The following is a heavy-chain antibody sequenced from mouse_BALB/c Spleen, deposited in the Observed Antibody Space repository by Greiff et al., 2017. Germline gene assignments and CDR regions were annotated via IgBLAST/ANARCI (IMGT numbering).Heavy chain of an antibody. CDR1: GFTFSSYG. CDR2: ISSGGSYT. V-gene: IGHV5-6*02. CDR3: ARHRDGTSDY. Sequence: EVKLVESGGDLVKPGGSLKLSCAASGFTFSSYGMSWVRQTPDKRLEWVATISSGGSYTYYPDSVKGRFTISRDNAKNTLYLQMSSLKSEDTAMYYCARHRDGTSDYWGQGTTLTVSS. J-gene: IGHJ2*01. D-gene: IGHD4-1*01.